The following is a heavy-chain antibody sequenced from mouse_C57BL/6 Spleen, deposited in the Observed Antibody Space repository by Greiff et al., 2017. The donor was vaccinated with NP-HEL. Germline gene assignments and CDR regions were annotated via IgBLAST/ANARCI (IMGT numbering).Heavy chain of an antibody. CDR3: TREGDGSSGAMDY. Sequence: EVKLMESGEGLVKPGGSLKLSCAASGFTFSSYAMSWVRQTPEKRLEWVAYISSGGDYIYYADTVKGRFTISRDNARNTLYLQMSSLKSEDTAMYYCTREGDGSSGAMDYWGQGTSVTVSS. CDR2: ISSGGDYI. V-gene: IGHV5-9-1*02. D-gene: IGHD1-1*01. J-gene: IGHJ4*01. CDR1: GFTFSSYA.